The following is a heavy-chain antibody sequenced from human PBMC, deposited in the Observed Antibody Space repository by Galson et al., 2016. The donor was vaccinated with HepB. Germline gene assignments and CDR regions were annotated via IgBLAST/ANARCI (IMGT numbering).Heavy chain of an antibody. CDR3: ARVRSGYSGYADPYCYGMDV. D-gene: IGHD5-12*01. CDR2: TYYRSKWYN. J-gene: IGHJ6*02. Sequence: CAISGDSVSSNSATWNWIRQSLSRGLEWLGRTYYRSKWYNDYALSVKSRITINPDTSKNQFSLQLNSVTPEDTAVYYCARVRSGYSGYADPYCYGMDVWGQGTTVTVSS. CDR1: GDSVSSNSAT. V-gene: IGHV6-1*01.